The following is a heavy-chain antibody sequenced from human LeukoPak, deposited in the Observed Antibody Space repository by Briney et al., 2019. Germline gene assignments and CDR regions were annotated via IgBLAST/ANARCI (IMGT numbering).Heavy chain of an antibody. D-gene: IGHD1-1*01. CDR3: AKDSGTWNDSDY. CDR1: GFTFSNYW. J-gene: IGHJ4*02. CDR2: ISAGAGET. Sequence: GGSLRLSCAASGFTFSNYWMHWVRQAPGKGLEWVSSISAGAGETYYGHSVEGRFITSRDNSKNTLYLQMNSLRAEDTAIYYCAKDSGTWNDSDYWGQGTLVTVSS. V-gene: IGHV3-23*01.